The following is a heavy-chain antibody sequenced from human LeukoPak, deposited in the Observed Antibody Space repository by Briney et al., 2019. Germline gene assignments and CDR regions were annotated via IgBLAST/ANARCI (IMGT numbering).Heavy chain of an antibody. J-gene: IGHJ3*02. D-gene: IGHD3-10*01. CDR2: IWQGEKKK. CDR1: GFSFSKYG. Sequence: PGPSLRLSCAASGFSFSKYGMRWVRQAPGKGLEWVAVIWQGEKKKYYADSVKGRFTISRDNSKNTLDLQMRSLRAEETSVYYCARADNGSGSYAFNIWGQGTRVTVSS. V-gene: IGHV3-33*08. CDR3: ARADNGSGSYAFNI.